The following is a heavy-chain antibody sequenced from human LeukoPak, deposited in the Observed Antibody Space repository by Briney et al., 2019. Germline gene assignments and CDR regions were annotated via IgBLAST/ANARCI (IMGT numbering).Heavy chain of an antibody. CDR3: ARDHMIVVPTWFDP. V-gene: IGHV1-69*04. Sequence: SVKVSCKASGGTFSSYAISWVRQAPGQGLEWMGWIIPILGIANYAQKFQGRVTITADKSTSTAYMELSSLRSEDTAVYYCARDHMIVVPTWFDPWGQGTLVTVSS. CDR1: GGTFSSYA. D-gene: IGHD3-22*01. J-gene: IGHJ5*02. CDR2: IIPILGIA.